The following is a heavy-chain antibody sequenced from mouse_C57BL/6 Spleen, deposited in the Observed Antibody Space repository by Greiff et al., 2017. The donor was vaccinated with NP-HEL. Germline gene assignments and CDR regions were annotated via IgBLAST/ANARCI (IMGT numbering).Heavy chain of an antibody. CDR2: IWSDGST. CDR1: GFSLTSYG. Sequence: QVQLKESGPGLVAPSQSLSITCTVSGFSLTSYGVHWVRQPPGKGLEWLVVIWSDGSTTYNSALNSRLSISKDNSKSQVFLKMNSLQTDDTAMYYCARHGDDGYYAMDYWGQGTSVTVSS. J-gene: IGHJ4*01. D-gene: IGHD2-3*01. V-gene: IGHV2-6-1*01. CDR3: ARHGDDGYYAMDY.